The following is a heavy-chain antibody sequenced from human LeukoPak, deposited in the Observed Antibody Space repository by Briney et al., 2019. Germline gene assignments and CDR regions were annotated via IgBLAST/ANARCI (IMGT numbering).Heavy chain of an antibody. J-gene: IGHJ6*02. CDR3: ARTEYSSSWYSKSEYYYYGMDV. V-gene: IGHV1-18*01. Sequence: GASVKVSCKASGYTFTSYGISWVRQAPGQGLEWMGWISAYNGNTNYAQKLQGRVTMTTDTSTSTAYMELRSLRPDDTAVYYCARTEYSSSWYSKSEYYYYGMDVWGQGTTVTVSS. CDR1: GYTFTSYG. CDR2: ISAYNGNT. D-gene: IGHD6-13*01.